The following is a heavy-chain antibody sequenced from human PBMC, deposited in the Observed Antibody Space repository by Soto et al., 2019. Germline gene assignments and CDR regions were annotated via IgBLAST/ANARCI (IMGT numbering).Heavy chain of an antibody. J-gene: IGHJ6*02. V-gene: IGHV1-8*01. CDR2: MNPNSGNT. Sequence: ASVKVSCKASGYTFTSYDINWVRQATGQGLEWMRWMNPNSGNTGYAQKFQGRVTMTRNTSISTAYMELSSLRSEDTAVYYCANWALLRPPDYGMDVWGQGTTVTVSS. CDR1: GYTFTSYD. CDR3: ANWALLRPPDYGMDV. D-gene: IGHD3-3*01.